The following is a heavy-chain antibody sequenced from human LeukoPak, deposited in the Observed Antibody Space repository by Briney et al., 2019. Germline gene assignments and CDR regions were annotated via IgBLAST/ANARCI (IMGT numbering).Heavy chain of an antibody. V-gene: IGHV4-34*01. CDR2: INHSGST. Sequence: SETLSLTCAVYGGSFSGYYRSWIRQPPGKGLEWIGEINHSGSTNYNPSLKSRVTISVDTSKNQFSLKLSSVTAADTAVYYCAREVNYYRYFQHWGQGTLVTVSS. CDR1: GGSFSGYY. CDR3: AREVNYYRYFQH. D-gene: IGHD3-22*01. J-gene: IGHJ1*01.